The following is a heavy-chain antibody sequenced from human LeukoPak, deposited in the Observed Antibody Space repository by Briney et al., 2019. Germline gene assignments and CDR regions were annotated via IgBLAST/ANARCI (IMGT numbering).Heavy chain of an antibody. J-gene: IGHJ4*02. CDR1: GYTFTSYD. D-gene: IGHD1-26*01. CDR2: INPNSGGT. CDR3: ARVTTSGSYYGFDY. V-gene: IGHV1-2*02. Sequence: ASVKVSCKASGYTFTSYDINWVRQAPGQGLEWMGWINPNSGGTNYAQKFQGRVTMTRDTSISTAYMELSRLRSDDTAVYYCARVTTSGSYYGFDYWGQGTLVTVSS.